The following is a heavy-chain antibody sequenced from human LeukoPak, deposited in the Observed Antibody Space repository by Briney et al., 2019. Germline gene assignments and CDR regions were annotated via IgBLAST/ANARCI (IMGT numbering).Heavy chain of an antibody. CDR2: ITASGGST. J-gene: IGHJ4*02. V-gene: IGHV3-23*01. CDR3: AKDLCSSTSCYTVTGFDY. Sequence: QPGGSLRLSCAASGFTFSSFAMSWVRQAPGEGLEWVSGITASGGSTYYADSVKGRFTISRDNSKNTLYLQMNSLRAEDTAVYYCAKDLCSSTSCYTVTGFDYWGQGTLVTVSS. D-gene: IGHD2-2*02. CDR1: GFTFSSFA.